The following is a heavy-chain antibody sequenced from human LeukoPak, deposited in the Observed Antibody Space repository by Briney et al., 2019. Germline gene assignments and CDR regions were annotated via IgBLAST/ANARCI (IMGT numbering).Heavy chain of an antibody. CDR3: ATRLVRGDY. CDR1: GFTFSSYW. D-gene: IGHD6-19*01. CDR2: IYSDGSRT. V-gene: IGHV3-74*01. J-gene: IGHJ4*02. Sequence: GGSLRLSCAASGFTFSSYWMHWVRQGPGKGLVWVSRIYSDGSRTNNADSVKGRFTISGDNAKNTLYLQMNSLRAEDTAVYYCATRLVRGDYWGQGTLVTVSS.